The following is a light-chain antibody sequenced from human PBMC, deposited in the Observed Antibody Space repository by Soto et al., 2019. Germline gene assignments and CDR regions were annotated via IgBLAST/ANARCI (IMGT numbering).Light chain of an antibody. J-gene: IGLJ1*01. CDR2: DVS. Sequence: QSALTQPASVSGSPGQSITISCAGTSSDVGGYNYVSWYQHHPGKAPKLMIYDVSNRPSGVSNRFSGSKSGTTASLTISGRQAEDEADYYCNSYTSSSTFVFGTGTQVTVL. V-gene: IGLV2-14*03. CDR3: NSYTSSSTFV. CDR1: SSDVGGYNY.